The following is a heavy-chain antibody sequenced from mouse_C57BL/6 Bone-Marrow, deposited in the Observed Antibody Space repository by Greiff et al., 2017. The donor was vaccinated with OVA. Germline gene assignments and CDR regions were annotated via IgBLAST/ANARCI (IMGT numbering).Heavy chain of an antibody. CDR3: TREGTLAY. CDR1: GYSFTGYY. Sequence: EVQLQQSGPELVKPGASVKISCKASGYSFTGYYMNWVKQSPEKSLEWIGEINPSTGGTTYNQKFKAKATLTVDKSSSTAYMQLKSLTSEDSAVYYCTREGTLAYWGQGTLVTVSA. D-gene: IGHD3-1*01. CDR2: INPSTGGT. V-gene: IGHV1-42*01. J-gene: IGHJ3*01.